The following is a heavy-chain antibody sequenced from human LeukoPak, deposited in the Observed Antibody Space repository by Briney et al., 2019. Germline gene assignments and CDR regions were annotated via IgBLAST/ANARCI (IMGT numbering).Heavy chain of an antibody. V-gene: IGHV3-66*01. D-gene: IGHD2-2*01. J-gene: IGHJ4*02. Sequence: GGSLRLSRAASGFTVSSNYMSWVRQAPGKGLEWVSVIYSGGSTYYADSVKGRFTISRDNAKNSLYLQMNSLRAEDTAVYYCATLYCSSTSCYHFDYWGQGTLVTVSS. CDR2: IYSGGST. CDR3: ATLYCSSTSCYHFDY. CDR1: GFTVSSNY.